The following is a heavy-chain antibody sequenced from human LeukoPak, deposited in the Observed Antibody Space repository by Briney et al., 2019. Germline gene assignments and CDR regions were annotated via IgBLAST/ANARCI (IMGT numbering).Heavy chain of an antibody. J-gene: IGHJ6*03. CDR2: INHSGST. CDR3: ARDKEEAYYYYYYMDV. V-gene: IGHV4-34*01. CDR1: GGSFSGYY. Sequence: SETLSLTCAVYGGSFSGYYWSWIRQPPGKGLEWIGEINHSGSTNYNPSLKSRVTISVDTSKNQFSLKLSSVTAADTAVYYCARDKEEAYYYYYYMDVWGKGTTVTVSS.